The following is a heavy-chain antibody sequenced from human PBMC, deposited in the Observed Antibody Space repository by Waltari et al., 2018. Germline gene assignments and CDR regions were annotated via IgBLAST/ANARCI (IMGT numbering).Heavy chain of an antibody. CDR2: IYPAGST. V-gene: IGHV3-66*02. D-gene: IGHD3-3*01. J-gene: IGHJ4*02. CDR3: ATARDEFTASIFFDH. Sequence: DVRLLESGGGLVRTGGSLSITGSASGLTVTSTPMSWVRQAPGQGLEWVSVIYPAGSTYHADSVLGRFTISRDVSQNTLYLQMNNLRPEDTAVYYCATARDEFTASIFFDHWGQGALVSVSS. CDR1: GLTVTSTP.